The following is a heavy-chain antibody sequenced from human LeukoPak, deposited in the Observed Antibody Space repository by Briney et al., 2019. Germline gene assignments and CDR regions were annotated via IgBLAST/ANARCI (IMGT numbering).Heavy chain of an antibody. V-gene: IGHV4-30-4*08. CDR2: IYYSGST. CDR1: GGSISSGDYY. D-gene: IGHD4-17*01. J-gene: IGHJ4*02. Sequence: SQTLSLTCTVPGGSISSGDYYWSWIRQPPGKGLEWIGYIYYSGSTYYNPSLKSRVTISVDTSKNQFSPKLSSVTAADTAVYYCARAGDYGVDYWGQGTLVTVSS. CDR3: ARAGDYGVDY.